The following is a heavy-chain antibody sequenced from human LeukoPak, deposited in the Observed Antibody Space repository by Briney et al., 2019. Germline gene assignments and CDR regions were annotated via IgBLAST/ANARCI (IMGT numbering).Heavy chain of an antibody. CDR3: ARESTVTIGFDY. Sequence: GASVKVSCKASGYTFTSYDINWVRQATGQGLEWMGWMNPNSGNTGYAQKFQGRVTMTRNTSISTAYMELSSLRSEDTAVYYCARESTVTIGFDYWGQGTLVTVSS. J-gene: IGHJ4*02. CDR2: MNPNSGNT. CDR1: GYTFTSYD. V-gene: IGHV1-8*01. D-gene: IGHD4-17*01.